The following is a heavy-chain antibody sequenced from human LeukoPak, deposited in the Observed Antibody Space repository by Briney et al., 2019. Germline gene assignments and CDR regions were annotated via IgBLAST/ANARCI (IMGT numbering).Heavy chain of an antibody. CDR1: GGSISSYY. CDR3: ARLTITGRYFDY. J-gene: IGHJ4*02. Sequence: SETLSLTCTVSGGSISSYYWSWIRQPPGKGLEWIGYIYYSGSTNYNPSLKSRVTISVATSKNQFSLKLSSVTAADTAVYYCARLTITGRYFDYWGQGTLVTVSS. D-gene: IGHD1-20*01. CDR2: IYYSGST. V-gene: IGHV4-59*08.